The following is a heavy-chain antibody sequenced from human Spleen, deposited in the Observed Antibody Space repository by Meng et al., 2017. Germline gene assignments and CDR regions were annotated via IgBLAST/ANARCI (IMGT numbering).Heavy chain of an antibody. CDR3: ARERDYGQSFY. D-gene: IGHD4/OR15-4a*01. CDR2: INHSGST. Sequence: SETLSLTCAVYGGSFSGYYWSWIRQPPGKGLEWIGEINHSGSTNYNPSLKSRVTMSVDTSKNQFSLKLSSVTAADTAMYYCARERDYGQSFYWGQGTLVTVSS. J-gene: IGHJ4*02. CDR1: GGSFSGYY. V-gene: IGHV4-34*01.